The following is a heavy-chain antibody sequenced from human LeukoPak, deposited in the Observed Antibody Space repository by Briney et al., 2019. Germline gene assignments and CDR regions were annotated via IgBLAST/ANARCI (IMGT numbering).Heavy chain of an antibody. CDR1: GFTFSTYA. J-gene: IGHJ4*02. CDR3: AKGSGPWFGDLNLDY. V-gene: IGHV3-23*01. D-gene: IGHD3-10*01. CDR2: ISGSGGST. Sequence: GGSLRLSCAASGFTFSTYAMSWVRQAPGKGLEWVSAISGSGGSTYYADSVKGRFTISRDNSKNTLYLQMNRLRAEDTAVYYCAKGSGPWFGDLNLDYWGQGTLVTVSS.